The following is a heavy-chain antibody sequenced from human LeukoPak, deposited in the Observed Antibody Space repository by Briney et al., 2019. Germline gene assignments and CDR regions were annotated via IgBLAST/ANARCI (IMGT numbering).Heavy chain of an antibody. J-gene: IGHJ5*02. Sequence: GGSLRLSCAASGFTLSSYAMSWVRQGPGKGLEWVSAISVSGNTYHADSVKGRFTISRDSSKNTLYLQMNSLRAGDAAIYYCVTYRQVMLPFEAWGQGTLVTVSS. CDR3: VTYRQVMLPFEA. V-gene: IGHV3-23*01. CDR1: GFTLSSYA. D-gene: IGHD5-18*01. CDR2: ISVSGNT.